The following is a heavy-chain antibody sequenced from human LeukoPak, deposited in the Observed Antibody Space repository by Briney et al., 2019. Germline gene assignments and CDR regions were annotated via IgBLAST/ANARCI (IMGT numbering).Heavy chain of an antibody. CDR3: ATLRYPVVGYSSGRGAFDI. CDR1: GFTFSSYA. D-gene: IGHD6-19*01. Sequence: GESLRLSCAASGFTFSSYAMHWVRQAPGKGLEWVAVISYDGSTKYYADSVKGRFTISRDNSKNTLYLQMNSLRTEDTAVYYCATLRYPVVGYSSGRGAFDIWGQGTMVTASS. CDR2: ISYDGSTK. J-gene: IGHJ3*02. V-gene: IGHV3-30-3*01.